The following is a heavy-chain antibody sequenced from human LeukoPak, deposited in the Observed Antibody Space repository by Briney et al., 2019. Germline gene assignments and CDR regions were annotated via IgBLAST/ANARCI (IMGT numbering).Heavy chain of an antibody. Sequence: PGGSLRLSCAASGFTFSSYSMNWVRQAPGKGLEWVSGIGGSGTRTYYADSVKGRFTISRDNSKNTLYLRMNSLRAEDTAVYYCAKARGVAAAGTDFDYWGQGTLVTVSS. CDR2: IGGSGTRT. CDR3: AKARGVAAAGTDFDY. D-gene: IGHD6-13*01. CDR1: GFTFSSYS. J-gene: IGHJ4*02. V-gene: IGHV3-23*01.